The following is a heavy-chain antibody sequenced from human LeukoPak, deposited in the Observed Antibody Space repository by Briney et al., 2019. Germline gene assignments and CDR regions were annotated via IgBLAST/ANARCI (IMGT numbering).Heavy chain of an antibody. D-gene: IGHD3-16*02. CDR3: ARSDIWGSYRFLDY. Sequence: SETLSLTCTVSGGFISSYYWSWIRQPPGKGLEWIGYIYYSGSTNYNPSLKSRVTISVDTSKNQVSLKLSSVTAADTAVYYCARSDIWGSYRFLDYWGQGALVTVSS. V-gene: IGHV4-59*08. CDR2: IYYSGST. J-gene: IGHJ4*02. CDR1: GGFISSYY.